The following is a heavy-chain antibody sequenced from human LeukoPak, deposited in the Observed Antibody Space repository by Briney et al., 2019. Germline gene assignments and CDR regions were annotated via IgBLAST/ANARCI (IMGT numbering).Heavy chain of an antibody. CDR1: AESFTGYY. CDR2: TYHGGST. J-gene: IGHJ6*03. Sequence: SETLSLTCAVYAESFTGYYWTWIRQPPGKGLEWIGETYHGGSTNYNPSLKSRVTISVDKSKNQFSLKLSSVTAADTAVYYCARDRREGLVVYYYYMDVWGKGTTVTVSS. D-gene: IGHD3/OR15-3a*01. V-gene: IGHV4-34*01. CDR3: ARDRREGLVVYYYYMDV.